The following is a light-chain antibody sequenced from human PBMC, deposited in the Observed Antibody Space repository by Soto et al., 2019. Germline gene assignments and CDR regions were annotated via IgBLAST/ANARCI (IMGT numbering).Light chain of an antibody. J-gene: IGLJ2*01. CDR2: DVS. Sequence: QSALTQPASVSGSPGQSITISCTGTNSDIGGYNYVSWYQQHPGKAPKLMIYDVSNRPSGVSYRFSGSKSGNTASLTISGLPAEDEADYSCSSYTSRSTLGVFGGGTKLTVL. V-gene: IGLV2-14*03. CDR3: SSYTSRSTLGV. CDR1: NSDIGGYNY.